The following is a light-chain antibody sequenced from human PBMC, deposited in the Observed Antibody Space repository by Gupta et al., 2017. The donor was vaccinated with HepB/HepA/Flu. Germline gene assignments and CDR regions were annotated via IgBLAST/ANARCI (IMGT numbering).Light chain of an antibody. J-gene: IGKJ4*01. CDR3: QQYGSSPLT. CDR2: DAS. V-gene: IGKV3D-20*01. CDR1: ESVRSRY. Sequence: EIVLTQSPATLSLSPGERATLSCGASESVRSRYLAWYQQKAGLAPRLLKYDASKRATGIPDRFSGSGSGTDFTLTISRLEPEDFAVYYCQQYGSSPLTFGGGTKVEIK.